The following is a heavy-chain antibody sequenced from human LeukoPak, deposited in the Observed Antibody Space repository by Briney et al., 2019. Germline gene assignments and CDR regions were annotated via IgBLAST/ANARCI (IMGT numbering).Heavy chain of an antibody. J-gene: IGHJ4*02. Sequence: ASVKVSCKASGYTFTSYDINWVRQATGQGLEWVGLMNPNSGNTGYAQKFQGRVTITRNTSISTAYMELSSLRAEDTAVYYCARGEWDCSSTSCSYYFDYWGQRTLVTVSS. CDR2: MNPNSGNT. CDR1: GYTFTSYD. CDR3: ARGEWDCSSTSCSYYFDY. V-gene: IGHV1-8*03. D-gene: IGHD2-2*01.